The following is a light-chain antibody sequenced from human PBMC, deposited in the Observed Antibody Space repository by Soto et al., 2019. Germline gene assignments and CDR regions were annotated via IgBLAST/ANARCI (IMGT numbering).Light chain of an antibody. CDR2: GAS. Sequence: EIVLTQSPGTLSLSPGETATLSCRASERVSSTYLAWYQQKGGQAPRLIISGASSRATGFPDRFSGGGSGTDFTLTISRLEPEDFAVYYCQQSANSPYTFGQGTKLEIK. V-gene: IGKV3-20*01. CDR1: ERVSSTY. J-gene: IGKJ2*01. CDR3: QQSANSPYT.